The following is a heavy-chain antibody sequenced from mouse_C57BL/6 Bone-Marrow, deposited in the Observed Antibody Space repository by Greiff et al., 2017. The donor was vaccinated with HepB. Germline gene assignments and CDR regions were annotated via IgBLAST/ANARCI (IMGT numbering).Heavy chain of an antibody. D-gene: IGHD1-1*01. CDR3: TIERIYYYGSSYWYFDV. V-gene: IGHV5-9-1*02. J-gene: IGHJ1*03. CDR1: GFTFSSYA. Sequence: RLQESGEGLVKPGGSLKLSCAASGFTFSSYAMSWVRQTPEKRLEWVAYISSGGDYIYYADTVKGRFTISRDNARNTLYLQMSSLKSEDTAMYYCTIERIYYYGSSYWYFDVWGTGTTVTVSS. CDR2: ISSGGDYI.